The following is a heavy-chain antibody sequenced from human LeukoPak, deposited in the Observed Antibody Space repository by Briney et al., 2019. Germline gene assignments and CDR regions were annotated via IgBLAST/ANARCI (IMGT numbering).Heavy chain of an antibody. CDR1: GGSISRGSYY. D-gene: IGHD5-18*01. CDR3: ARVDIPMAGHAFDI. CDR2: IYTSGST. J-gene: IGHJ3*02. V-gene: IGHV4-61*02. Sequence: SQTLSLTCTVSGGSISRGSYYWSWIRQPAGKGLEWIGRIYTSGSTNYNPSLRSRVTILLDTSKNQFSLNLNSVTAADTAVYYCARVDIPMAGHAFDIWGQGTMVTVSS.